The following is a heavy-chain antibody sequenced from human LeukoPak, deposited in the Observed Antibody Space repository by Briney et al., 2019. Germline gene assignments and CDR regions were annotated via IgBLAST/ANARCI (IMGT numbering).Heavy chain of an antibody. D-gene: IGHD3-3*01. J-gene: IGHJ4*02. CDR2: IRYDGSNK. CDR3: AKDSGSGYYPDLYYFDY. V-gene: IGHV3-30*02. CDR1: GFTFSSYG. Sequence: GGSLRLSCAASGFTFSSYGMHWVRQAPGKGLEWVAFIRYDGSNKYYADSVKGRFTISRDNSKNTLYLQMNSLRAEDTAVYYCAKDSGSGYYPDLYYFDYWGQGTLVTVSS.